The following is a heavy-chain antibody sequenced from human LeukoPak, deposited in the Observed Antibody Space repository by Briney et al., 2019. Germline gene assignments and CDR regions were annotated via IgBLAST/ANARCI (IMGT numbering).Heavy chain of an antibody. CDR3: ARGRGGGNYLGNYYYYMDV. D-gene: IGHD1-26*01. J-gene: IGHJ6*03. CDR2: INPNSGGT. Sequence: ASVKVSCKASGYTFTGYYMHWVRQAPGQGLEWMGWINPNSGGTNYAQKFQGRVTMTRDTSISTAYMELSRLRSDDTAVYYCARGRGGGNYLGNYYYYMDVWGKGTTVTISS. V-gene: IGHV1-2*02. CDR1: GYTFTGYY.